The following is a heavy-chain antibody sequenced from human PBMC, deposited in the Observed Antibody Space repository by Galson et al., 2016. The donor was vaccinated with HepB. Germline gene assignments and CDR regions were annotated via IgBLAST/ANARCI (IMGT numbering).Heavy chain of an antibody. D-gene: IGHD2-21*02. CDR3: AKVGRGVYCGGDCYLI. CDR1: GFTFSSFA. J-gene: IGHJ4*02. CDR2: ISGSGYST. Sequence: SLRLSCAASGFTFSSFAMSWVRQAPGKGLEWVSAISGSGYSTYNADSVQGRFTISRDNSRNTLYLQMHSLRTDDTAVYYCAKVGRGVYCGGDCYLIWGQGALVTVSS. V-gene: IGHV3-23*01.